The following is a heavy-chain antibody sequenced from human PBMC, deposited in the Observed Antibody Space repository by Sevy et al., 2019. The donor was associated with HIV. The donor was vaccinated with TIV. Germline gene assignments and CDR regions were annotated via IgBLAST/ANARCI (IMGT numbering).Heavy chain of an antibody. D-gene: IGHD1-1*01. CDR3: ATEMGGTKHFDS. J-gene: IGHJ4*02. V-gene: IGHV1-3*04. Sequence: ASVKVSCQASESTFTYSTLHWVRQAPGQRLEWMGWLNTYNGNTKYSQKFQGRVAFIRDKSANTAYMDLRSLTSQDTATYYCATEMGGTKHFDSWGPGTLVTVSS. CDR2: LNTYNGNT. CDR1: ESTFTYST.